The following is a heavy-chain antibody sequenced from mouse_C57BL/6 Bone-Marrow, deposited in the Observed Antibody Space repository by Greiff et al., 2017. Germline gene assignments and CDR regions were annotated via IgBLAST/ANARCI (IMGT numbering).Heavy chain of an antibody. V-gene: IGHV1-50*01. Sequence: QVQLQQPGAELVKPGASVKLSCKASGYTFTSYWMQWVKQRPGQGLEWIGEIDPSDSYTNYNQKFKGKATLTVDTSSSTAYMQLSSLTSEDSAVYYCAFIWSFAYWVQGTLVTVSA. J-gene: IGHJ3*01. CDR1: GYTFTSYW. CDR3: AFIWSFAY. CDR2: IDPSDSYT. D-gene: IGHD1-1*02.